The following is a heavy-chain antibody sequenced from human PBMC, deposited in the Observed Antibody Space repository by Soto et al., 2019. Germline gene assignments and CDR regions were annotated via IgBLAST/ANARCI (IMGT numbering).Heavy chain of an antibody. J-gene: IGHJ4*02. V-gene: IGHV5-51*01. Sequence: PGESLKISCNGSGYTFSKYCIGLVRQTPGKGLEWMGMIYPGDSDARYSPSFECQVTFSADKSISTAYLQWSSLKASDTAIYYCARQGGEYNTMSDYWGQGTLVTVSS. CDR1: GYTFSKYC. CDR2: IYPGDSDA. D-gene: IGHD3-10*01. CDR3: ARQGGEYNTMSDY.